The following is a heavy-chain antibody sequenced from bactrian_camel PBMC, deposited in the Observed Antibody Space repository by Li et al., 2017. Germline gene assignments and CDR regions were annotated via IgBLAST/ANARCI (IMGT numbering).Heavy chain of an antibody. V-gene: IGHV3S40*01. D-gene: IGHD1*01. Sequence: VQLVESGGGSVRTGGSLRLSCAAPGFTFSSYAMSWVRQAPGKGLEWVSAINSGGGSTYYADSVKGRFTISRDNAKNTAYLQLNSLKTEDTAMYYCMDWALDYWGQGTQVTVS. CDR2: INSGGGST. CDR3: MDWALDY. J-gene: IGHJ4*01. CDR1: GFTFSSYA.